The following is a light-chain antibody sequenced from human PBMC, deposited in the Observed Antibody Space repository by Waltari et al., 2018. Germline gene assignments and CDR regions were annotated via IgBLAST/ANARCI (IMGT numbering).Light chain of an antibody. CDR2: RNK. CDR3: ASWDDSLNGPV. V-gene: IGLV1-44*01. J-gene: IGLJ3*02. CDR1: RSNIGTNT. Sequence: QSVLTQPPSASGTPGQRVTISCSGSRSNIGTNTVNWYQQLPGAAPKVLIYRNKQRPSGVPDRFSGSKSVTSAALAISGVQAEDEAAYFCASWDDSLNGPVFGGGTTLTVL.